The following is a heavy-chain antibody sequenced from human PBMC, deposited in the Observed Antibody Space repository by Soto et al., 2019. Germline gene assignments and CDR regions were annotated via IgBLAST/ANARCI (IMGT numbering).Heavy chain of an antibody. J-gene: IGHJ5*02. Sequence: QVQLQESGPGLVKPSETLSLTCTVSGGSVSSGSYYWGWLRQPPGKGLEWIGYIYHSGSTNYNPSLKSRVTISVDTSKNQCSLSLTSVPAADTAVYYCARLSAAGFDPWVQGTLVTVAA. D-gene: IGHD6-19*01. CDR1: GGSVSSGSYY. CDR3: ARLSAAGFDP. CDR2: IYHSGST. V-gene: IGHV4-61*01.